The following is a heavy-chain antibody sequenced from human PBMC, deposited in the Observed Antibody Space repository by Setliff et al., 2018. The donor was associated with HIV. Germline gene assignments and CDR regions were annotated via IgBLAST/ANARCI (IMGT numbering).Heavy chain of an antibody. CDR3: ARALYGDYGGDINWFDP. D-gene: IGHD4-17*01. Sequence: ASVKVSCKASGYTFTSYAMNWVRQAPGQGLEWMGWINTNTGNPTYAQGFTGRFVFSLDTSVSTAYLQISSLKAGDTAVYYCARALYGDYGGDINWFDPWGQGTPVTVSS. V-gene: IGHV7-4-1*02. J-gene: IGHJ5*02. CDR2: INTNTGNP. CDR1: GYTFTSYA.